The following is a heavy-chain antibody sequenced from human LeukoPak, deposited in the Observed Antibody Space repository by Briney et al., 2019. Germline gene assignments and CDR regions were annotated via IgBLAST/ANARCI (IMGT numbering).Heavy chain of an antibody. D-gene: IGHD6-13*01. J-gene: IGHJ4*02. Sequence: PGESLRLSCAASGFTVSNNFMSWVRQAPGKGLEWVSVLYSTGNTYYADSVKGRFTISRDNSKNTLYLQMNSLRAEDTAVFYCARGHADSRGSWYGRFDYWGQGTLVTVSS. CDR3: ARGHADSRGSWYGRFDY. CDR1: GFTVSNNF. CDR2: LYSTGNT. V-gene: IGHV3-53*01.